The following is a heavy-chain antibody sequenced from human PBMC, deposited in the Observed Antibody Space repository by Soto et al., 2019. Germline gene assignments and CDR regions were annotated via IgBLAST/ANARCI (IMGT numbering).Heavy chain of an antibody. Sequence: GGSLRLSCAASGFTFSSYEMNWVRQAPGKGLEWVSYISSSGSTIYYADSVKGRFTISRDNAKNSLYLQMNSLRAEDTAVYYCAREREYSSSSFDYWGQGTLVTVSS. CDR2: ISSSGSTI. V-gene: IGHV3-48*03. J-gene: IGHJ4*02. CDR3: AREREYSSSSFDY. CDR1: GFTFSSYE. D-gene: IGHD6-6*01.